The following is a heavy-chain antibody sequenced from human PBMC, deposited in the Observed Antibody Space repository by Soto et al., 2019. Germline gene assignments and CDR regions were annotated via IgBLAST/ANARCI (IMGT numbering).Heavy chain of an antibody. Sequence: QVQLVESGGGVVQPGTSLRLSCAASGFMFKSFVMHWVRQVPGKGLQWVALASYDGNTKYYGDSVQGRFTVSRDNSKNTLALQMDSLGPEDTALYYCARWGTTGGFDLWGQGTLVSVAS. D-gene: IGHD3-16*01. J-gene: IGHJ4*02. CDR3: ARWGTTGGFDL. V-gene: IGHV3-30*19. CDR2: ASYDGNTK. CDR1: GFMFKSFV.